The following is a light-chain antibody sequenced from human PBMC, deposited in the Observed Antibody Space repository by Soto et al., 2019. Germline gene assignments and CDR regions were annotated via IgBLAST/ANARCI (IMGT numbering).Light chain of an antibody. J-gene: IGLJ3*02. Sequence: QSVLTQPPSMSGAPGQRVTISCTGSSSDIGAGYDVHWYQQFPGTAPKLLIYSNINRPSGVPDPLSGSKSGTSASLAITGLQAEDEAAYYCQSYDSSLGGSKGVFGGGTKVTVL. V-gene: IGLV1-40*01. CDR1: SSDIGAGYD. CDR2: SNI. CDR3: QSYDSSLGGSKGV.